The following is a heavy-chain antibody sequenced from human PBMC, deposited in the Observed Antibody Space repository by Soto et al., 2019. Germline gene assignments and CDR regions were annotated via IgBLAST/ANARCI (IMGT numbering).Heavy chain of an antibody. V-gene: IGHV4-39*01. J-gene: IGHJ3*02. D-gene: IGHD3-16*01. CDR3: ASPTLGAFDI. CDR1: GGSISSSNYY. Sequence: LSLTCTVSGGSISSSNYYWGWIRQPPGKGLEWIGSIYYSGSTSYNSSLKSRVTISVDTSKNQFSLRLSSVTAADTAVYYCASPTLGAFDIWGQGTMVTVSS. CDR2: IYYSGST.